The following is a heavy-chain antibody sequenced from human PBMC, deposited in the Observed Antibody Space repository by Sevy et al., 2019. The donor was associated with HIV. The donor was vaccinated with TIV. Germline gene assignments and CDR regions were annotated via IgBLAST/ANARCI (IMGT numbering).Heavy chain of an antibody. CDR1: GFSLSNYA. CDR2: KTGSAGVT. J-gene: IGHJ6*03. CDR3: ASVALTSGGDPYEYHSFMDV. Sequence: GGSLRLSCAASGFSLSNYAMSWVRQAPGKGLEWISTKTGSAGVTYYADSVKGRFTISRDNSKNILYLQVNSLRAEDTAVYHCASVALTSGGDPYEYHSFMDVWGKGTTVTVSS. V-gene: IGHV3-23*01. D-gene: IGHD3-16*01.